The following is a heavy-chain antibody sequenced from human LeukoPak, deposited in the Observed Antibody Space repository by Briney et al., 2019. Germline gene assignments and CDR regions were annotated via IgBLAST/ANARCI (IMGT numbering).Heavy chain of an antibody. Sequence: SETLSLTCTVSGGSISSYYWSWIRQPPGKGLEWIGYIYTSGSTNYNPSLKSRVTISVDTSKNQFSLKLSSVTAADTAVYYCARRLCSGGSCFAGSSWFDPWGQGTLVTVSS. CDR2: IYTSGST. CDR1: GGSISSYY. CDR3: ARRLCSGGSCFAGSSWFDP. D-gene: IGHD2-15*01. V-gene: IGHV4-4*09. J-gene: IGHJ5*02.